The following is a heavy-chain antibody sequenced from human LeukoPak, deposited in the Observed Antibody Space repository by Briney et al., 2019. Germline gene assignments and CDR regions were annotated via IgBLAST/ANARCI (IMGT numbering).Heavy chain of an antibody. Sequence: PGGSLRLSCAASGFTFITYGMHWVRQAPGKGLEWVAFISYDGSNKYYADSVKGRFTISRGTSKNTLYLQMNSLRTEDTAVYYCAKDDSWNDLGGEYYFDYWGQGTLVTVSS. V-gene: IGHV3-30*18. CDR2: ISYDGSNK. CDR3: AKDDSWNDLGGEYYFDY. J-gene: IGHJ4*02. D-gene: IGHD1-20*01. CDR1: GFTFITYG.